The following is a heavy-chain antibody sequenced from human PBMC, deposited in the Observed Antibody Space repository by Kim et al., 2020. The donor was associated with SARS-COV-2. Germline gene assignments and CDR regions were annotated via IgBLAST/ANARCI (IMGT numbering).Heavy chain of an antibody. CDR2: INHSGST. V-gene: IGHV4-34*01. Sequence: SETLSLTCAVYGGSFSGYYWSWIRQPPGKGLEWIGEINHSGSTNYNPSLKSRVTISVDTSKNQFSLKLSSVTAADTAVYYCARGHKVVIHWYFDLWGRGTLVTVSS. CDR1: GGSFSGYY. D-gene: IGHD2-15*01. J-gene: IGHJ2*01. CDR3: ARGHKVVIHWYFDL.